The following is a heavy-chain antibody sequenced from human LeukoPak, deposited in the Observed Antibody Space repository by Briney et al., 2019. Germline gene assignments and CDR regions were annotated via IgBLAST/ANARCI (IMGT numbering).Heavy chain of an antibody. Sequence: PGGSLRLSCAASGFTFAGYAMSWVRQAPGKGLEWVSVISGSGDSTYYADSVKGRFTISRDNSKNTLYLQMNSLRAEDTAVYYCAKQVYYGSGSFDIWGQGTMVTVSS. CDR2: ISGSGDST. CDR3: AKQVYYGSGSFDI. J-gene: IGHJ3*02. D-gene: IGHD3-10*01. CDR1: GFTFAGYA. V-gene: IGHV3-23*01.